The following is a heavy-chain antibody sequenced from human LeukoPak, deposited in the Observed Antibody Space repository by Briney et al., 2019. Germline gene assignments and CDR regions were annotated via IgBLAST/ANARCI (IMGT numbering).Heavy chain of an antibody. Sequence: PGGSLRLSCAASGFTFSSYAMHWVRQAPGKGLEWVAVISYDGSNKYYADSVKGRFTISRDNSKNTLYLQMSSLRAEDTAVYYCARDRGVDSSWYVGYNWFDPWGQGTLVTVSS. V-gene: IGHV3-30-3*01. CDR2: ISYDGSNK. J-gene: IGHJ5*02. D-gene: IGHD6-13*01. CDR1: GFTFSSYA. CDR3: ARDRGVDSSWYVGYNWFDP.